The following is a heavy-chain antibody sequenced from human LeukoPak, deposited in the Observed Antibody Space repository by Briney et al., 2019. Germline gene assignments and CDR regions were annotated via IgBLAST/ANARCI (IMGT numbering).Heavy chain of an antibody. V-gene: IGHV4-34*01. CDR2: INHSGST. D-gene: IGHD3-22*01. CDR3: ARGARSAYYYDSSEAFDI. CDR1: GGSFSGYY. J-gene: IGHJ3*02. Sequence: SETLSLTCAVYGGSFSGYYWSWIRQPTGKGLEWIGEINHSGSTNYNPSLKSRVTISVDTSKNQFSLKLSSVTAADTAVYYCARGARSAYYYDSSEAFDIWDQGTMVTVSS.